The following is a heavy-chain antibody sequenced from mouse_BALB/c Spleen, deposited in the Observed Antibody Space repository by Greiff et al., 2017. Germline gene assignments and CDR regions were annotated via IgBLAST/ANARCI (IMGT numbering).Heavy chain of an antibody. CDR3: ARDRYHYAMDY. V-gene: IGHV5-17*02. J-gene: IGHJ2*01. CDR2: ISSGSSTI. CDR1: GFTFSSFG. Sequence: EVQGVESGGGLVQPGGSRKLSCAASGFTFSSFGMHWVRQAPEKGLEWVAYISSGSSTIYYADTVKGRFTISRDNPKNTLFLQMTSLRSEDTAMYYCARDRYHYAMDYWGQGTTLTVSS. D-gene: IGHD2-14*01.